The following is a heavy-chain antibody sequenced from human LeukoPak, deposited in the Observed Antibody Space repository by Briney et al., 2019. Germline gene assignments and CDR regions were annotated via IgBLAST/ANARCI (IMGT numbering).Heavy chain of an antibody. CDR2: IKQDGSEK. J-gene: IGHJ4*02. D-gene: IGHD3-22*01. CDR3: ARDYYDSSGYYHVGYFDY. CDR1: GFTFSSYW. Sequence: GGSLRLSCAAAGFTFSSYWMSWVRQAPGKGLEWVANIKQDGSEKYYVDSVKGRFAISRDNAKNSLYLQMNSLRAEDTAVYYCARDYYDSSGYYHVGYFDYWGQGTLVTVSS. V-gene: IGHV3-7*01.